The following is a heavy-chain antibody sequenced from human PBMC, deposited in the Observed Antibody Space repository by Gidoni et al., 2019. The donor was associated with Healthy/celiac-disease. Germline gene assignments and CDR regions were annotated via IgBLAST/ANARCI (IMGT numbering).Heavy chain of an antibody. D-gene: IGHD3-10*01. J-gene: IGHJ6*02. Sequence: EVQLVESGGGLVQPGGSLRLSCAASGFTFSSYAMSWVRQAPGKGLEWVSVISGSGGSTYYADSVKGRFTISRDNSKNTLYLQMNSLRAEDTAVYYCAKGLPYYYGSGSYYSHGMDVWGQGTTVTVSS. V-gene: IGHV3-23*04. CDR2: ISGSGGST. CDR1: GFTFSSYA. CDR3: AKGLPYYYGSGSYYSHGMDV.